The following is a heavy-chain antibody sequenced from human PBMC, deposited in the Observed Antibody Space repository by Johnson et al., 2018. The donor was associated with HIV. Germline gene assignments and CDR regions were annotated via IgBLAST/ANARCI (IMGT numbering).Heavy chain of an antibody. Sequence: QEKLVESGGGVVQPGGSLRLSCAASGFTFNRYGLHWVRQAPGKGLEWVATTSFDERGKHYTDSVKGRFTISRDNSKNALYLQLNSLRPEDTAVYYCARDVAIAGAATEALDLWGQGTMVIVSS. D-gene: IGHD1-26*01. V-gene: IGHV3-30*19. CDR2: TSFDERGK. J-gene: IGHJ3*01. CDR1: GFTFNRYG. CDR3: ARDVAIAGAATEALDL.